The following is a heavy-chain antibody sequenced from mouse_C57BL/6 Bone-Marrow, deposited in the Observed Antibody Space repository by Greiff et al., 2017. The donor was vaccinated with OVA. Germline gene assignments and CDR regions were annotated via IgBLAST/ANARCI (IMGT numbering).Heavy chain of an antibody. D-gene: IGHD2-1*01. V-gene: IGHV1-64*01. CDR3: ARSRYYGWYFDV. CDR2: IHPNSGST. Sequence: QVQLKQPGAELVKPGASVKLSCKASGYTFTSYWMHWVKQRPGQGLEWIGMIHPNSGSTNYNEKFKSKATLTVDKSSSTAYMQLSSLTSEDSAVYYCARSRYYGWYFDVWGTGTTVTVSS. J-gene: IGHJ1*03. CDR1: GYTFTSYW.